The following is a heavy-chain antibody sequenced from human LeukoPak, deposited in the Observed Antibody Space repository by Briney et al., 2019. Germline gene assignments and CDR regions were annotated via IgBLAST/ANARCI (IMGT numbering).Heavy chain of an antibody. V-gene: IGHV3-15*01. J-gene: IGHJ4*02. D-gene: IGHD5-12*01. CDR3: TTDLGYSNYFDY. CDR2: IKSKTDGGTT. CDR1: GFTFSNAW. Sequence: PGGSLRLSCTASGFTFSNAWMSWVHQAPGKGLEWVGRIKSKTDGGTTDYAAPVKGRFTISRDDSKNTLYLQMNSLKTEDTAVYYCTTDLGYSNYFDYWGQGTLVTVSS.